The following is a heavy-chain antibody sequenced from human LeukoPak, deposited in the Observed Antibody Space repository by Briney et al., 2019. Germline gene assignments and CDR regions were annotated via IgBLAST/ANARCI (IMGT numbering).Heavy chain of an antibody. Sequence: KPSETLSLTCTVSGGSISSYYWSWIRQPPGKGLEWIGYIYYSGSTNYNPSLKSRVTISVDTSKNQFSLKLSSVTAADTAVYYCARENSLWCSSTSCPPFPFDPWGQGTLVTVSS. CDR3: ARENSLWCSSTSCPPFPFDP. D-gene: IGHD2-2*01. J-gene: IGHJ5*02. CDR1: GGSISSYY. V-gene: IGHV4-59*12. CDR2: IYYSGST.